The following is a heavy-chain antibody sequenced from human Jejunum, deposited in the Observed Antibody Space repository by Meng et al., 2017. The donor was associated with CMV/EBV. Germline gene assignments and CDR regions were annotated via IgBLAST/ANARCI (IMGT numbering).Heavy chain of an antibody. V-gene: IGHV4-39*07. D-gene: IGHD2-21*01. CDR1: GDSISSSSYS. Sequence: GDSISSSSYSWGWIRQSPGKGLEWIGSIHYTGSTYYRPSLKSRVTISVDTSKNQLSLEVNSVTAADTAMYYCAGATRGGTQVWSLFQYWGLGTLVTAPQ. J-gene: IGHJ4*02. CDR2: IHYTGST. CDR3: AGATRGGTQVWSLFQY.